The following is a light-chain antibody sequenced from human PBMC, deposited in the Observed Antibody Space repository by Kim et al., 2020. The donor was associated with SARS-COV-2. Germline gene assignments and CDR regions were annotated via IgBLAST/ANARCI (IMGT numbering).Light chain of an antibody. J-gene: IGLJ3*02. Sequence: QRVTISCTGSSSNIGAGYDVHWYQQVPGTAPKLLIYGNSNRPSGVPDRISGSKSGTSASLAITGLQAEDEADYYCQSYDSSLSASVFGGGTQLTVL. CDR1: SSNIGAGYD. V-gene: IGLV1-40*01. CDR3: QSYDSSLSASV. CDR2: GNS.